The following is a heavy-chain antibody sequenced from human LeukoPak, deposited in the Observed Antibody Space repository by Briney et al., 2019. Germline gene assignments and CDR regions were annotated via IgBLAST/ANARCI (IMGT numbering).Heavy chain of an antibody. CDR2: IYHSGST. J-gene: IGHJ1*01. Sequence: SETLSLTCAVSGGSISSGGYSWSWIRQPPGKGLEWIGYIYHSGSTYYNPSLKSRVTISVDTSKNQFSLKLSSVTAADTAVYYCAISGNLDFWSGSDQGEYFQHWGQGTLVTVSS. D-gene: IGHD3-3*01. CDR3: AISGNLDFWSGSDQGEYFQH. CDR1: GGSISSGGYS. V-gene: IGHV4-30-2*02.